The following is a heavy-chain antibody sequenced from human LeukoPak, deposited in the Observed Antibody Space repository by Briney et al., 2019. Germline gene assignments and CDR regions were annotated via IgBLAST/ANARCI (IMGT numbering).Heavy chain of an antibody. CDR2: INSDGSWT. D-gene: IGHD2/OR15-2a*01. Sequence: GGSLRLSCAASGNYWMHWVRQAPGKGLVWVSHINSDGSWTSYADSVKGRFTISRDNAKNTVYLQMNSLRAEDTAVYYCVSFYETYWGRGTLVTVSS. CDR1: GNYW. J-gene: IGHJ4*02. V-gene: IGHV3-74*01. CDR3: VSFYETY.